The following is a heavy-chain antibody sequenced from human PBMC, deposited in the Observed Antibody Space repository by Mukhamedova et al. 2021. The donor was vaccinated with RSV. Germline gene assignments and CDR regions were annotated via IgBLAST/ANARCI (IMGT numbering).Heavy chain of an antibody. CDR3: TRDPTNYYDSSVYPGLDY. Sequence: GFIRSKAYGGTTEYAASVKGRFTISRDDSKSIAYLQMNSLKTEDTAVYYCTRDPTNYYDSSVYPGLDYWGQGTLVTVSS. D-gene: IGHD3-22*01. V-gene: IGHV3-49*02. J-gene: IGHJ4*02. CDR2: IRSKAYGGTT.